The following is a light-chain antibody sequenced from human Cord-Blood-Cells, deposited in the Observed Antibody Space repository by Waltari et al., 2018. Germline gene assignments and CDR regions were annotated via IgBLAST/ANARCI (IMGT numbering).Light chain of an antibody. Sequence: SAVNKPRSAYGSPEPTGSIPRTGTSSDVGGYHYLSWYHQHLGKAPKLMIYVVSKRPSGVPDRFSGSKSGNTASLTISGLQAEDEAYYYCCSYAGSYTYVFGTGTKVTFL. CDR1: SSDVGGYHY. CDR2: VVS. V-gene: IGLV2-11*01. J-gene: IGLJ1*01. CDR3: CSYAGSYTYV.